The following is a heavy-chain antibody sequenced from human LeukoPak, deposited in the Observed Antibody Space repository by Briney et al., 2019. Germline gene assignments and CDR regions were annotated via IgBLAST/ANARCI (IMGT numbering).Heavy chain of an antibody. V-gene: IGHV4-59*12. CDR2: IYYSGSA. J-gene: IGHJ4*02. CDR3: ATEMATISH. D-gene: IGHD5-24*01. CDR1: GGSISSYY. Sequence: PSETLSLTCTVSGGSISSYYWSWIRQPPGKGLEWIGYIYYSGSANYNPSLKSRVTISVDTSKNQFSLKLSSVTAADTAVYYCATEMATISHWGQGTLVTVSS.